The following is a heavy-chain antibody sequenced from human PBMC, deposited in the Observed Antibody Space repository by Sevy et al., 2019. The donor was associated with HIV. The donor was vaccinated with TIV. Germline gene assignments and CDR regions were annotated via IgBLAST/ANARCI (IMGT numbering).Heavy chain of an antibody. Sequence: ASVKVSCKASGGTFSSYAISWVRQAPGQGLEWMGGIIPIFGTANYAQKFQGRVTITADESTRTAYMELSSLRSEETAVYYCAGAADYSSHYYYYYMDVWGKGTTVTVSS. J-gene: IGHJ6*03. V-gene: IGHV1-69*13. CDR1: GGTFSSYA. D-gene: IGHD4-4*01. CDR2: IIPIFGTA. CDR3: AGAADYSSHYYYYYMDV.